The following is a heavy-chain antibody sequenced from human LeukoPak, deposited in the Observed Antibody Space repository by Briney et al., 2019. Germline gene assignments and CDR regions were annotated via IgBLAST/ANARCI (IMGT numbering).Heavy chain of an antibody. J-gene: IGHJ5*02. Sequence: PSQTLSLTCTVSGGSISSGDYYWSWIRQPPGKGLEWIGYIYYSGSTYYNPSLKSRVTISVDTSKNQFSLKLSSVTAADTAVYYCARERLPSHWFDPWGQGTLVTVSS. V-gene: IGHV4-30-4*08. D-gene: IGHD2-15*01. CDR3: ARERLPSHWFDP. CDR2: IYYSGST. CDR1: GGSISSGDYY.